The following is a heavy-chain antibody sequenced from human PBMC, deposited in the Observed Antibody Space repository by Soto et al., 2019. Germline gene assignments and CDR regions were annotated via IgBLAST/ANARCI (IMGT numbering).Heavy chain of an antibody. J-gene: IGHJ6*03. CDR2: ISSSSSVI. Sequence: EVQLVESGGGLVQPGGTLRLSCATSGFILSDCAMNWDRQAPGTGLEWVSYISSSSSVIDYGDSVKGRFTVARDNAWNSLDLQMNSLRAEDTAVYYCARDLSWVSSWYYYMDVWGKGTTVTASS. CDR1: GFILSDCA. CDR3: ARDLSWVSSWYYYMDV. D-gene: IGHD2-15*01. V-gene: IGHV3-48*01.